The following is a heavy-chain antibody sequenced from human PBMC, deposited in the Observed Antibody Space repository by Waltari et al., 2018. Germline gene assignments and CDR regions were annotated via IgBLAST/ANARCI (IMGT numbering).Heavy chain of an antibody. Sequence: QVQLQESGPGLVTPSETLSLTCTVSGGSISSYYWSWIRQPAGKGLEWIGRIYTSGSTNYNPSLKSRVTMSVDTSKNQFSLKLSSVTAADAAVYYCARAASGSGSYYFWFDPWGQGTLVTVSS. D-gene: IGHD3-10*01. CDR2: IYTSGST. CDR1: GGSISSYY. V-gene: IGHV4-4*07. CDR3: ARAASGSGSYYFWFDP. J-gene: IGHJ5*02.